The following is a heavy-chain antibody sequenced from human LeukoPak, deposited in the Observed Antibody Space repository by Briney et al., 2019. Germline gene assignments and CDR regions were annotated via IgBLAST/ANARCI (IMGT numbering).Heavy chain of an antibody. CDR3: AKGGYCSGGSCYYDY. Sequence: PGGSLRLSCAASGFTFSNYWMHWVRQAPGKGLVWVSRINSDGINTSYADSVKGRFTISRDNAKNSLYLQMNSLRAEDTALYYCAKGGYCSGGSCYYDYWGQGTLVTVSS. J-gene: IGHJ4*02. D-gene: IGHD2-15*01. CDR1: GFTFSNYW. CDR2: INSDGINT. V-gene: IGHV3-74*01.